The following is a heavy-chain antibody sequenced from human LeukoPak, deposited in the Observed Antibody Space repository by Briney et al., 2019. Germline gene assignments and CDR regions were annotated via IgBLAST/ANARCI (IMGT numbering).Heavy chain of an antibody. Sequence: GGSLRLSCAASGFTFSSYAMSWVRQAPGKGLEWVSAISGSGGSTYYADSVKGRFTISRDNSKNTLYLQMNSLRAEDTAVYYCAKDFCSSTSCYVEYFDYWGQGTLVTVSS. CDR3: AKDFCSSTSCYVEYFDY. D-gene: IGHD2-2*01. CDR1: GFTFSSYA. CDR2: ISGSGGST. V-gene: IGHV3-23*01. J-gene: IGHJ4*02.